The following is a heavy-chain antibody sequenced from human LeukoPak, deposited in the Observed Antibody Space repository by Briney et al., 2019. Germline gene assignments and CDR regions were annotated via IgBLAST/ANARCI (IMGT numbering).Heavy chain of an antibody. CDR3: ARDLVVGATYWYFDL. CDR2: IYYSGST. Sequence: PSETLSLTCSVSGGSVSSGSYYWSWIRQPPGKGLEWIGYIYYSGSTNYNPSLKSRVTISVDTSKNQFSLKLSSVTAADTAVYYCARDLVVGATYWYFDLWGRGTLSLSPQ. V-gene: IGHV4-61*01. D-gene: IGHD1-26*01. CDR1: GGSVSSGSYY. J-gene: IGHJ2*01.